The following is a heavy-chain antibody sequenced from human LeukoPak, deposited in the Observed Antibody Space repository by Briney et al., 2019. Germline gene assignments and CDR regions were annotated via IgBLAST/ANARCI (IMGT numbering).Heavy chain of an antibody. Sequence: PSETLSLTCAVHGYSLTNHYWIWIRQPPGKGLEWIAEVLHTGSTNCNPSFKSRFIISVDTSKNQFFLNLTSVTAADTAVYYCARGPAALHPWGQGLLVTVSS. D-gene: IGHD6-13*01. CDR3: ARGPAALHP. CDR1: GYSLTNHY. V-gene: IGHV4-34*12. J-gene: IGHJ5*02. CDR2: VLHTGST.